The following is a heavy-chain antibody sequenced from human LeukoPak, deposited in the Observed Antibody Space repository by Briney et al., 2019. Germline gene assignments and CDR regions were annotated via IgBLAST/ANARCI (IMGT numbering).Heavy chain of an antibody. CDR1: GYTFTSYY. CDR3: ARGAARPDFDY. CDR2: ISAYNGNT. J-gene: IGHJ4*02. V-gene: IGHV1-18*04. Sequence: ASVKVSCKASGYTFTSYYMHWVRQAPGQGLEWMGWISAYNGNTNYAQKLQGRVTMTTDTSTSTAYMELRSLRSDDTAVYYCARGAARPDFDYWGQGTLVTVSS. D-gene: IGHD6-6*01.